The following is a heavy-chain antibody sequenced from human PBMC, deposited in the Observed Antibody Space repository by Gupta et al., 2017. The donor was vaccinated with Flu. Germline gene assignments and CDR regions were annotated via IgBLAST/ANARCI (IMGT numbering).Heavy chain of an antibody. V-gene: IGHV3-23*01. CDR3: AKGFGDGSFVERDM. J-gene: IGHJ4*02. CDR1: A. D-gene: IGHD3-10*01. CDR2: CRGSGGDT. Sequence: AMSWGRQAPGKGLEWRSGCRGSGGDTYEGDIAKGRRTISRDDSQSTLDRQMDDGRADDTATYYCAKGFGDGSFVERDMGGQGTLVTVSS.